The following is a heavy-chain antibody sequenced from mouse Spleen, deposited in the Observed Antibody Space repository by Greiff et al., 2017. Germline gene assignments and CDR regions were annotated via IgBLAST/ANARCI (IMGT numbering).Heavy chain of an antibody. J-gene: IGHJ2*01. V-gene: IGHV1-15*01. D-gene: IGHD2-2*01. CDR2: IDPETGGT. Sequence: QVQLKESGAELVRPGASVTLSCKASGYTFTDYEMHWVKQTPVHGLEWIGAIDPETGGTAYNQTFKGKAILTADKSSSTAYMELRSLTSEDSAGYYCTRKNYGYEEGGGFDYWGQGTTLTVSS. CDR1: GYTFTDYE. CDR3: TRKNYGYEEGGGFDY.